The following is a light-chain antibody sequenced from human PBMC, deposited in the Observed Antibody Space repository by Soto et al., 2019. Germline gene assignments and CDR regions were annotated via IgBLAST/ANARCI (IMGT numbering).Light chain of an antibody. Sequence: DIQMTQSPSSLSASVGDRITITCRASQSISGYLNWYQQKPGKSPKLLIYAASSLHSGVPSRFSGSGSGTDFTLTINSLHPEDFAAYYCQQSYSTPLTFGGGTKVEIK. V-gene: IGKV1-39*01. CDR3: QQSYSTPLT. J-gene: IGKJ4*01. CDR2: AAS. CDR1: QSISGY.